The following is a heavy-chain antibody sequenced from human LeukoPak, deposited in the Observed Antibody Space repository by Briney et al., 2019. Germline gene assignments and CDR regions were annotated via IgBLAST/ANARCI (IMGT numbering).Heavy chain of an antibody. CDR3: ARGVYYYMDV. Sequence: ASVKVSCKASGYTFTSYDINWVPQATGQGLEWLGWRNPNSGNTGYARKLQGRVTITRNTSISTAYMELSSLRSEDTAVYYCARGVYYYMDVWGKGTTVTVSS. CDR2: RNPNSGNT. V-gene: IGHV1-8*03. CDR1: GYTFTSYD. J-gene: IGHJ6*03.